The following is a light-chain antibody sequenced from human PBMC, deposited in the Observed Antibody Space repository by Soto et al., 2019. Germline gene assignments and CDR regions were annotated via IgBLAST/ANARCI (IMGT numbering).Light chain of an antibody. CDR2: KAS. CDR3: QPYSSYLWT. CDR1: RSISSW. V-gene: IGKV1-5*03. Sequence: IQMTQTRSTLSASVGDIVSITFLGSRSISSWLAWYQQKPGKAPNLLIYKASSLESGVPSMFSAGGSGTEFNLTLSSLQPDDFPTYYCQPYSSYLWTFGQGTKVDI. J-gene: IGKJ1*01.